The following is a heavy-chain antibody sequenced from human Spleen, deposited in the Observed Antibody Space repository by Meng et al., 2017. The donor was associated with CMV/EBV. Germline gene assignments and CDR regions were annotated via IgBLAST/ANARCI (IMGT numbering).Heavy chain of an antibody. CDR3: ARDGRRYSSSSYFDY. D-gene: IGHD6-6*01. Sequence: SETLSLTFTVFGDSISSGDYYWTWIRQPPGKGLEWIGYVYFSGSTYYNPSLKNRLTISVDTSKNHFFLKLSSVTSADTAVYYCARDGRRYSSSSYFDYWGQGMLVTVSS. V-gene: IGHV4-30-4*08. J-gene: IGHJ4*02. CDR1: GDSISSGDYY. CDR2: VYFSGST.